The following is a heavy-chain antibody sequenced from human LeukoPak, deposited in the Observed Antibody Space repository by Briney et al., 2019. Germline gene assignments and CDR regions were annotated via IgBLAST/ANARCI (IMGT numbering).Heavy chain of an antibody. V-gene: IGHV4-59*01. Sequence: PSETLSLTCTVSGGSISSYYWSWIRQPPGKGLEWIGYIYYSGSTNYNPSLKSQVTISVDTSKNQFSLKLSSVTAADTAVYYCARASGYDYYGTPTYFDYWGREPWSPSPQ. CDR2: IYYSGST. J-gene: IGHJ4*02. CDR3: ARASGYDYYGTPTYFDY. D-gene: IGHD5-12*01. CDR1: GGSISSYY.